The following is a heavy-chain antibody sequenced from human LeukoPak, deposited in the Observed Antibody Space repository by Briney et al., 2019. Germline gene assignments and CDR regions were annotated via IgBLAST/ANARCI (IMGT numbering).Heavy chain of an antibody. CDR1: GGTFSSYA. J-gene: IGHJ4*02. D-gene: IGHD4-11*01. V-gene: IGHV1-69*05. CDR3: ARDLTHDYLRRGHFDY. CDR2: IIPIFGTA. Sequence: SVKVSCKASGGTFSSYAVSWVRQAPGQGLEWMGRIIPIFGTANYAQKFQGRVTITTDESTSPAYMELSSLRSEDTAVYYCARDLTHDYLRRGHFDYWGQGTLVTVSS.